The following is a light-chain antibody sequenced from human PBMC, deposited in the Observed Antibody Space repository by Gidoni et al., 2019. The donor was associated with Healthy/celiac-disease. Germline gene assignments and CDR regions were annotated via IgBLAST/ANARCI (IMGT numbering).Light chain of an antibody. V-gene: IGLV3-21*04. CDR3: QVWDSSSDHRV. CDR2: YDS. Sequence: SYVLTQPPSVSVAPGKTARITCGGNNIGSKRVHWYQQKPGQAPVLVIYYDSDRPSGIPERFSGSNSGNTATLTISRVEAGDEVDYYCQVWDSSSDHRVFGGGTKLTVL. J-gene: IGLJ3*02. CDR1: NIGSKR.